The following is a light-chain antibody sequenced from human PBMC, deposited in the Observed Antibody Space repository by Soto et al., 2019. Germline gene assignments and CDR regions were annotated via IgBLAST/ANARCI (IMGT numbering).Light chain of an antibody. Sequence: QSVLTQPRSVSGSPGQSVTISCTGTSSDVGGYNYVSWYQQHPGKAPKLIIYDVTKRPSGVPDRFSGSKSGNTASLTVSGLQAEDEADYYCCSYAGSYTFVVFGGGTKLTVL. V-gene: IGLV2-11*01. CDR3: CSYAGSYTFVV. CDR2: DVT. CDR1: SSDVGGYNY. J-gene: IGLJ2*01.